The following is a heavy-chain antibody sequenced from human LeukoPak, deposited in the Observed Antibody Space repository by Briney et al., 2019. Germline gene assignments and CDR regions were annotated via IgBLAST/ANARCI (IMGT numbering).Heavy chain of an antibody. CDR1: GGSISSGGYY. CDR3: ARDSMYSSSSPFFQYYCYYMDV. J-gene: IGHJ6*03. CDR2: IYHSGST. D-gene: IGHD6-6*01. Sequence: SETLSLTCTVSGGSISSGGYYWSWIRQPPGKGLEWIGYIYHSGSTYYNPSLKSRVTISVDRSKNQFSLKLSSVTAADTAVYYCARDSMYSSSSPFFQYYCYYMDVWGKGTTVTVSS. V-gene: IGHV4-30-2*01.